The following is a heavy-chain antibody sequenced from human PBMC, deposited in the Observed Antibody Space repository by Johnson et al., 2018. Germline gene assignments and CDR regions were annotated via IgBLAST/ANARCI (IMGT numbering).Heavy chain of an antibody. CDR3: ARELGYAYGFYYYYYIDV. D-gene: IGHD5-18*01. J-gene: IGHJ6*03. Sequence: QLVESGGGLVQPGWSQRLRLSCAASGFTFSTYSMIWVRQAPGKGLEWVSYISTSSSTIYYADSVKGRFTISRDDAKNSLYLQMNSLGAEDTAVYYCARELGYAYGFYYYYYIDVWGKGTTVTVSS. CDR2: ISTSSSTI. V-gene: IGHV3-48*01. CDR1: GFTFSTYS.